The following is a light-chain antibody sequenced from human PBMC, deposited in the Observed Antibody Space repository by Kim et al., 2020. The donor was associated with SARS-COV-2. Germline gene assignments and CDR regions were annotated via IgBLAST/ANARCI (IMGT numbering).Light chain of an antibody. Sequence: VSPGQTASITCAGDKLGDKYACWYQQKPGQSSVLVIYQDSKRPSGIPERFSGSNSGNTATLTISGTQAMDEADYYCQAWDSSTVVFGGGTNLTVL. CDR3: QAWDSSTVV. CDR2: QDS. J-gene: IGLJ2*01. V-gene: IGLV3-1*01. CDR1: KLGDKY.